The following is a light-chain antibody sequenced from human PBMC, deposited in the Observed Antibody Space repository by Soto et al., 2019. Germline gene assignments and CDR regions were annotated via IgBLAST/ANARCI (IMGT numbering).Light chain of an antibody. CDR3: QKYNSAPLT. V-gene: IGKV1-39*01. CDR1: QSVSSY. Sequence: DIQMTQSPSSLSASVGDRVTITCRASQSVSSYLNWYQHKPGKAPKLLIYAASSLQSGVPSRFSGSGSGTDFTLTISSLQPEDFATYYCQKYNSAPLTFGGGTKVDIK. CDR2: AAS. J-gene: IGKJ4*01.